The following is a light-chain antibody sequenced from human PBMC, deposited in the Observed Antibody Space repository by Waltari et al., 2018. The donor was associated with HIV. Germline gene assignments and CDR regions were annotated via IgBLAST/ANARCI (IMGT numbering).Light chain of an antibody. V-gene: IGKV1-12*01. J-gene: IGKJ4*01. CDR3: QQANSFTPT. Sequence: DIQMTQSPSSVSGSVGDRVTTTCRASQVMNNWLSWYQQKPGKAPKLLIYAAFKLQSGVPSRFSGSRSGPDFTLYITSLQPEDCATYYCQQANSFTPTFGGGTNVDI. CDR2: AAF. CDR1: QVMNNW.